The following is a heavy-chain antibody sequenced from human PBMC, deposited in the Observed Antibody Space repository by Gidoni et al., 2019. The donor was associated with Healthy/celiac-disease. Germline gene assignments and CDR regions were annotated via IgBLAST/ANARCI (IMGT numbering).Heavy chain of an antibody. V-gene: IGHV1-2*04. J-gene: IGHJ4*02. Sequence: QVQLVQSGAEVKKPGASVKVSCEASENTFTGYYMHWVRQAPGQGLEWMGWINPNSGGTNYAQKFQGWVTMTRDTSISTAYMELSRLRSDDTAVYYCARTDCSGGSCPLDYWGQGTLVTVSS. CDR3: ARTDCSGGSCPLDY. CDR1: ENTFTGYY. D-gene: IGHD2-15*01. CDR2: INPNSGGT.